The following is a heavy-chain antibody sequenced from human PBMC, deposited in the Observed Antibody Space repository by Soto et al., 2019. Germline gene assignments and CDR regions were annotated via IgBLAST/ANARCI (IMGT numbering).Heavy chain of an antibody. D-gene: IGHD3-22*01. CDR2: INHSGST. J-gene: IGHJ5*02. V-gene: IGHV4-34*01. CDR3: ARGPYYYDSSGKVFDP. Sequence: QVQLQQWGAGLLKPSETLSLTCAVYGGSFSGYYWSWIRQPPGKGLEWIGEINHSGSTNYNPSLKSRVTISVDTSKNQFSLKLSSVTAADTAVYYCARGPYYYDSSGKVFDPWGQGTLVTVSS. CDR1: GGSFSGYY.